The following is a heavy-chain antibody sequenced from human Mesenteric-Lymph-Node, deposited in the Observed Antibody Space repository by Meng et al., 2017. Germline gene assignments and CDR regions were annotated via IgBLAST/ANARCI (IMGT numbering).Heavy chain of an antibody. V-gene: IGHV3-21*03. CDR1: GFTLSGYA. CDR3: TRGYFDSRGYYWFDP. CDR2: ISSSSSYI. J-gene: IGHJ5*02. Sequence: GESLKISCATSGFTLSGYAIHWVRQAPGKGLEWVSSISSSSSYIYYADSVKGRFTISRDNAKNSLYPQMNSLRAEDTAMYYCTRGYFDSRGYYWFDPWGQGTLVTVSS. D-gene: IGHD3-22*01.